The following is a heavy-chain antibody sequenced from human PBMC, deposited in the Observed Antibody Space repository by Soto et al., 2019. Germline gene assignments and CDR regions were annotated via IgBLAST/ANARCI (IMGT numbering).Heavy chain of an antibody. CDR2: ISSNGGST. CDR1: GFTFSSYA. CDR3: VKEGGTPGGEAYSSGWYDAFDI. D-gene: IGHD6-19*01. Sequence: GGSLRLSCSASGFTFSSYAMHWVRQAPGKGLEYVSAISSNGGSTYYADSVKGRFTISRDNSKNTLYLQMSSLRAEDTAVYYCVKEGGTPGGEAYSSGWYDAFDIWGQGTMVTVSS. V-gene: IGHV3-64D*08. J-gene: IGHJ3*02.